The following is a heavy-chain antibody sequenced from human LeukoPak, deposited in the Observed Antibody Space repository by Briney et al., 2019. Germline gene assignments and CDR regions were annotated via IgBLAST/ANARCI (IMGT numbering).Heavy chain of an antibody. V-gene: IGHV4-4*07. CDR1: DISITTYY. D-gene: IGHD4-17*01. CDR2: MYATGTT. Sequence: SETLSLTCTVSDISITTYYWSWIRQPAGKGLEWIGHMYATGTTNYNPSLKSRVSMSIDTSKNQISLNLRSVTAADTAVYYCARDQQDYGDYSGFDPWGQGTLVTVSS. CDR3: ARDQQDYGDYSGFDP. J-gene: IGHJ5*02.